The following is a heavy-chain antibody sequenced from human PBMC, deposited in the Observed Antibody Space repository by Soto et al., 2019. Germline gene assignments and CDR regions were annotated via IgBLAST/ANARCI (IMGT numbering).Heavy chain of an antibody. CDR2: IYYSGST. Sequence: SETLSLTCTVSGGSISSGDYYWSWIRQPPGKGLEWIGYIYYSGSTNYNPSLKSRVTISVDTSKNQFSLKLSSVTAADTAVYYCARSLRFGELLFETNWFDPWGQGTLVTVSS. J-gene: IGHJ5*02. V-gene: IGHV4-61*08. CDR1: GGSISSGDYY. D-gene: IGHD3-10*01. CDR3: ARSLRFGELLFETNWFDP.